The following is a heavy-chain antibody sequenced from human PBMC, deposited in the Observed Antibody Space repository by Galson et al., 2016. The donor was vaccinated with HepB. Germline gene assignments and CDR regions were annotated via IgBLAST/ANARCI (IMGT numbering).Heavy chain of an antibody. J-gene: IGHJ5*02. CDR3: ARVLRFLEWLEFDP. CDR2: ISDSGST. V-gene: IGHV4-59*01. Sequence: SETLSLTCTVSGGSISTYYWSWVRQPPGKGLEWIGDISDSGSTNYNPPLKSRVTISVDTSKNQFSLKLSSVTAADTAVYYCARVLRFLEWLEFDPWGQGTLVTVSS. D-gene: IGHD3-3*01. CDR1: GGSISTYY.